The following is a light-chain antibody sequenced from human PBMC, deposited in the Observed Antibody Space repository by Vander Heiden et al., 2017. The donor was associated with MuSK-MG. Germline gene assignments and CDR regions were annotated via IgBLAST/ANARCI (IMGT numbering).Light chain of an antibody. J-gene: IGKJ1*01. V-gene: IGKV1-39*01. Sequence: DIQMTQSPSSLSASVGDRVTITCRASQSISSYLNWYQQKPGKAPKLLIYTASSLQSGVPSKFSGSRSGTDFTLTISSLQPEDFATYYCLQSDSFPWTFGQGTKVEIK. CDR2: TAS. CDR1: QSISSY. CDR3: LQSDSFPWT.